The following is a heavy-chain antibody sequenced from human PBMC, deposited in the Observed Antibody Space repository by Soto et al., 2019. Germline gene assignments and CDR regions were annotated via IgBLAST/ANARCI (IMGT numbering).Heavy chain of an antibody. V-gene: IGHV4-59*08. Sequence: QVQLQQSGPGLVKPSETLSLTCTVSGGSIINYYCSWFRQSPGKGLERIGYINHDGYSAYNLSLKSRISMSPDTSKTRFSLMLDSVTATDTAVYYCARQGYGPQPGLVDAWGQGTRVIVSS. D-gene: IGHD1-1*01. J-gene: IGHJ6*02. CDR1: GGSIINYY. CDR2: INHDGYS. CDR3: ARQGYGPQPGLVDA.